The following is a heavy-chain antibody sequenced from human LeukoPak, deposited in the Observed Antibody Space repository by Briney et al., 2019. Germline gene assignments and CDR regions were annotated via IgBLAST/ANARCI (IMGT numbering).Heavy chain of an antibody. CDR2: IYWNDDK. J-gene: IGHJ4*02. Sequence: SGPTLVKPTQTLTLTCTFSGFSLRTSGVGVGWIRQPPGKALEWLALIYWNDDKRYSPSLKSRLTITKDTSKNQVVLTMTNMDPVDTATYYCAHSRTATVVTRGFDYWGQGTLVTVSS. D-gene: IGHD4-23*01. V-gene: IGHV2-5*01. CDR1: GFSLRTSGVG. CDR3: AHSRTATVVTRGFDY.